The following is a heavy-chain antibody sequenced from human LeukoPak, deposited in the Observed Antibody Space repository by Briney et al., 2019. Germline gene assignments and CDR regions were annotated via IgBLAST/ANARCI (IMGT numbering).Heavy chain of an antibody. CDR2: INHSGST. J-gene: IGHJ3*02. Sequence: SETLSLTCAVYGGSFSGYYWSWIRQPPGKGLEWIGEINHSGSTNYNPSLKSRVTISVDTSKNQFSLKLSSVTAADTAVYYCAREESGGGAFDIWGQGTMVTVSS. CDR3: AREESGGGAFDI. CDR1: GGSFSGYY. V-gene: IGHV4-34*01. D-gene: IGHD1-26*01.